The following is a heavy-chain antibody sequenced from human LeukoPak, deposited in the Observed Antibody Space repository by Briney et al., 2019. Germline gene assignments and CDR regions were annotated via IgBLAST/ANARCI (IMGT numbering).Heavy chain of an antibody. Sequence: GGSLRLSCAASGFTFSSYSMNWVRQAPGKGLEWVSTISSSSSYIYYADSVKGRFTISRDNAKNSLYLQMNSLRAEDTAVYYCARDLPYHGSLDVWGQGTTVTVSS. D-gene: IGHD3-10*01. J-gene: IGHJ6*02. CDR2: ISSSSSYI. V-gene: IGHV3-21*01. CDR3: ARDLPYHGSLDV. CDR1: GFTFSSYS.